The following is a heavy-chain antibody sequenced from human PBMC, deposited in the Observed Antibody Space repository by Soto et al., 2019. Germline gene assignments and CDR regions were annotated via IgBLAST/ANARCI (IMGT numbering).Heavy chain of an antibody. D-gene: IGHD6-13*01. V-gene: IGHV2-5*02. Sequence: QITLKESGPTLVKPTQTLTLTCTFSGFSLSTSGVGVGWIRQPPGKALEWLALIYWDDDKRYSPTLKSRLTTTKDTSKNQVVLTMTNMDPVDTATYYCAHSSSSWYIEDWFDHWGQGTLVTVSS. CDR2: IYWDDDK. CDR1: GFSLSTSGVG. CDR3: AHSSSSWYIEDWFDH. J-gene: IGHJ5*02.